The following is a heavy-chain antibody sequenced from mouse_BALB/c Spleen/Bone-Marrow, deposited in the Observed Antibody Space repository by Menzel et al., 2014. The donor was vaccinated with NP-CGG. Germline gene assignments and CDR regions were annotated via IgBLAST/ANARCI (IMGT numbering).Heavy chain of an antibody. CDR2: IYPGGGYT. CDR3: ARRGTGVDY. D-gene: IGHD4-1*01. CDR1: GYTFTNYW. Sequence: LVESGAELVRPGTSVKISCKASGYTFTNYWLGWVKQRPGHGLEWIGDIYPGGGYTNYNEKFKGKATLTADTSSSTAYMQLSSLTSEDSAVYFCARRGTGVDYWGQGTTPTVSS. J-gene: IGHJ2*01. V-gene: IGHV1-63*02.